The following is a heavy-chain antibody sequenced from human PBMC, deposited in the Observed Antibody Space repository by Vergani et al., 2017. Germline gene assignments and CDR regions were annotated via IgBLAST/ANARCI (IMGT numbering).Heavy chain of an antibody. CDR1: GYSFTSYW. J-gene: IGHJ5*02. CDR3: ARQGGYCSSTSCSRDNWFDP. CDR2: IYPGDSDT. V-gene: IGHV5-51*01. D-gene: IGHD2-2*01. Sequence: EVQLVQSGAEVKKPGESLKISCKGSGYSFTSYWIGWVRQMPGKGLEGMGIIYPGDSDTRYSPSFQGQVTISADKSISTAYLQWSSLKASDTAMYYCARQGGYCSSTSCSRDNWFDPWDQGTLVTVSS.